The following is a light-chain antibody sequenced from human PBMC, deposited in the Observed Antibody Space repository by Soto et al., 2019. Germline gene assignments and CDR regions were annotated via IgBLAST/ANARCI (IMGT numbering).Light chain of an antibody. CDR1: SSNIGSNA. CDR3: ATWDEGLNGWV. J-gene: IGLJ3*02. CDR2: NNN. Sequence: QSPSASGTPGQRVTLSCSGRSSNIGSNAVNWYRQFPGRAPKVLIYNNNERPSGVPDRFSGSKSGTSASLAISGLQSDDEADYYCATWDEGLNGWVFGGGTKLTVL. V-gene: IGLV1-44*01.